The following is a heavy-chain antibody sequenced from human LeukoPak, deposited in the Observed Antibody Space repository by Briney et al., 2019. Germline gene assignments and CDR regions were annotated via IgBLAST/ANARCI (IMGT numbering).Heavy chain of an antibody. Sequence: SETLSLTCAVSGGSISSSNWWSWVRQPPGKGLEWIGEIYHSGSTKYNPSLKSRVTISVDKSKNQFSLKLSSVTAADTAVYYCARTGGSGWYSRNYFDYWGQGTLVTVSS. CDR2: IYHSGST. CDR3: ARTGGSGWYSRNYFDY. J-gene: IGHJ4*02. CDR1: GGSISSSNW. D-gene: IGHD6-19*01. V-gene: IGHV4-4*02.